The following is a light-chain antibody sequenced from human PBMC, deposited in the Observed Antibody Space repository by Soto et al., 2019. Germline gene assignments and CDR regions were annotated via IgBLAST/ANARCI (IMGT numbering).Light chain of an antibody. CDR3: QQSSTSHLRVT. CDR1: HSVTSDY. V-gene: IGKV3D-20*02. CDR2: GAT. J-gene: IGKJ5*01. Sequence: LALTTCALRWARKECTTLSCRASHSVTSDYLAWYQQKPGQAPRLLIYGATKRATGIPDRFSGSGSGTDCPPTISSLLPEAFAVYYCQQSSTSHLRVTFGQGTRLEIK.